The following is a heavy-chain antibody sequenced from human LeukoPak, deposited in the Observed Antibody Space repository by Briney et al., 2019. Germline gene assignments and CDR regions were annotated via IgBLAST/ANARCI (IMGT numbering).Heavy chain of an antibody. CDR3: ARRINSSSWLRGAYFDY. D-gene: IGHD6-13*01. J-gene: IGHJ4*02. CDR1: GGSIRNSSFY. CDR2: IYSTGTT. Sequence: PSETLSLTCAVSGGSIRNSSFYWGWIRQPPGKGLEWIASIYSTGTTYYNPSIKSRITIFVDTSKNQVSLKLRSVTAADTAVYYCARRINSSSWLRGAYFDYWGQGTLVTVSS. V-gene: IGHV4-39*01.